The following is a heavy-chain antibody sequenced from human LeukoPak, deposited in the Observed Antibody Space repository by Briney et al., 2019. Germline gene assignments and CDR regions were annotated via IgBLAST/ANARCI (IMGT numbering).Heavy chain of an antibody. CDR2: ISSSGSTI. D-gene: IGHD3-22*01. V-gene: IGHV3-48*03. Sequence: GGSLRLSCAASGFTFSSYEMNWVRQAPGKGLEWVSYISSSGSTIYYADSVKGRFTISRDNSKNTLYLQMNSLRAEDTAVYYCAKIPARYYYDSSGRFDPWGQGTLVTVSS. CDR3: AKIPARYYYDSSGRFDP. CDR1: GFTFSSYE. J-gene: IGHJ5*02.